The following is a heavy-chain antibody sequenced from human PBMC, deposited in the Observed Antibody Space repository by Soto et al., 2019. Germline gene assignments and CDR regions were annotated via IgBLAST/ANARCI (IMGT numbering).Heavy chain of an antibody. CDR1: GGSVSSGGYS. CDR2: IYHSGST. Sequence: QLQLQESGSGLVKPSQILSLTYAVSGGSVSSGGYSWSWIRQPPGKGLEWIGYIYHSGSTYYNPSLKSRVTISVDRSKNQFSLQLSSVTAADTAVYYCARGGSYGFLGMDVWGQGTTVTVSS. D-gene: IGHD1-26*01. CDR3: ARGGSYGFLGMDV. J-gene: IGHJ6*02. V-gene: IGHV4-30-2*01.